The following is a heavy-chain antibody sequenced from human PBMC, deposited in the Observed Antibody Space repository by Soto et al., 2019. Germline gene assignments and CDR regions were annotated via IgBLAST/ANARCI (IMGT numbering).Heavy chain of an antibody. CDR2: ISSSGSTI. CDR1: GFTFSSYE. J-gene: IGHJ4*02. CDR3: ASLGRYYDSSGYYYDY. V-gene: IGHV3-48*03. D-gene: IGHD3-22*01. Sequence: GGSLRLSCAASGFTFSSYEMNWVRQAPGKGLEWVSYISSSGSTIYYADSVKGRFTISRDNAKNSLYLQMNSLRAEDTAVYYCASLGRYYDSSGYYYDYWGQGTLVTVSS.